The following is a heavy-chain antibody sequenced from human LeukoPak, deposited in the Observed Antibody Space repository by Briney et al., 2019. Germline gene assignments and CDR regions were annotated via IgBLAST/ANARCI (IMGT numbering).Heavy chain of an antibody. V-gene: IGHV1-18*01. CDR2: ISAYNGNT. CDR3: ARGNQLWAPFDY. CDR1: GYTFTTYP. Sequence: ASVKVSCKASGYTFTTYPINWVRQAPGQGLEWMGWISAYNGNTNYAQKLQGRVTMTTDTSTSTAYMELRSLRSDDTAVYYCARGNQLWAPFDYWGQGTLVTVSS. D-gene: IGHD5-18*01. J-gene: IGHJ4*02.